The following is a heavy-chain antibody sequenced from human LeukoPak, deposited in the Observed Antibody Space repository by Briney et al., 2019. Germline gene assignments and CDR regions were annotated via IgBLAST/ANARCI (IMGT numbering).Heavy chain of an antibody. J-gene: IGHJ4*02. CDR2: IWYDGSNK. V-gene: IGHV3-33*06. CDR3: AKDIWAAWGYYFDY. D-gene: IGHD3-16*01. Sequence: PGGSLRLSCAASGFTFSSYGMHWVRQAPGKGLEWVAVIWYDGSNKYYADSVKGRFTISRDNSKNTLYLQMNSLRAEDTAVYYCAKDIWAAWGYYFDYWGQGTLVTVSS. CDR1: GFTFSSYG.